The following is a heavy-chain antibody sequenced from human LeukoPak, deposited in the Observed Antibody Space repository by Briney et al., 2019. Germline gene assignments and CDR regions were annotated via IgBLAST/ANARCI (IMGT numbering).Heavy chain of an antibody. CDR3: AREGRDGYNYRGYYLDY. CDR2: IYSGGST. D-gene: IGHD5-24*01. V-gene: IGHV3-53*01. J-gene: IGHJ4*02. CDR1: GFTVSSNY. Sequence: GGSLRLSCAASGFTVSSNYMSWVCQAPGKGLEWVSVIYSGGSTYYADSVKGRFTISRDNSKNTLYLQMNSLRAEDTAVYYCAREGRDGYNYRGYYLDYWGQGTLVTVSS.